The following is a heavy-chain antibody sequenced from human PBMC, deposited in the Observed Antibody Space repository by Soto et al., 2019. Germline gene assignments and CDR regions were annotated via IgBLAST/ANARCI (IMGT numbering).Heavy chain of an antibody. CDR3: ANWSVGGTGPDY. J-gene: IGHJ4*02. CDR1: GFTFGNYG. Sequence: QVQLVESGGGVVQPGRSLRLSCAASGFTFGNYGMHWVRQAPGKGLDWVAVISYDGSNKYYADSVNGRFAISRDNSKNTLYLQLTSLRAEDSAVYYGANWSVGGTGPDYWGQGTLVTVSS. CDR2: ISYDGSNK. V-gene: IGHV3-30*18. D-gene: IGHD2-8*02.